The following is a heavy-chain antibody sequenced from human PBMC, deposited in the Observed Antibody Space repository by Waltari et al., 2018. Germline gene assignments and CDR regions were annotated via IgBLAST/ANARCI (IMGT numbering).Heavy chain of an antibody. CDR2: IYHSGST. V-gene: IGHV4-38-2*01. CDR3: ARGDSSGWYAYGY. CDR1: GYSISSGYY. J-gene: IGHJ4*02. D-gene: IGHD6-19*01. Sequence: QVQLQESGPGLVKPSETLSLTCAVSGYSISSGYYWGWIRQPPGKGLEVIGSIYHSGSTYHSPSLKSRVTISVDTSKNQFSLKLSSVTAADTAVYYCARGDSSGWYAYGYWGQGTLVTVSS.